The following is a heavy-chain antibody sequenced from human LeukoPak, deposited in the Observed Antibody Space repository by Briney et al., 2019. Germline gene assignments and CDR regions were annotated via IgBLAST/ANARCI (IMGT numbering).Heavy chain of an antibody. J-gene: IGHJ4*02. CDR1: GYSFTSYW. CDR2: IYPGDSDT. CDR3: ARQEAASFAY. V-gene: IGHV5-51*01. Sequence: GESLKISCKGSGYSFTSYWIGLVRQMPGKGLELMGIIYPGDSDTRYSPSFQGQVTISADKSISTAYLQWSSLQASDTAMYYCARQEAASFAYWGEGKLVTVSS.